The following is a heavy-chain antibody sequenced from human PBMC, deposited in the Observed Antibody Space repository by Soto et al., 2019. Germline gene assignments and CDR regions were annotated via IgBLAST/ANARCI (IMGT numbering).Heavy chain of an antibody. Sequence: KASETLSLTCSVSGVSIGSRFWSWIRQAPGKGPELVGYIFHTVNTNYNPALKNRVTISMDTSKNQLSLQLSSVTAADTAVYYCARLQYTVVTALDIWGQGTLVPVSS. J-gene: IGHJ3*02. CDR3: ARLQYTVVTALDI. D-gene: IGHD4-17*01. V-gene: IGHV4-59*11. CDR2: IFHTVNT. CDR1: GVSIGSRF.